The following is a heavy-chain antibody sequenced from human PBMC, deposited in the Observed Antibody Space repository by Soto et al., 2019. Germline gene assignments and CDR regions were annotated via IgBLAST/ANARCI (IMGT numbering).Heavy chain of an antibody. Sequence: PGGSLRLSCAASGFTFSDYYMSWIRQAPGKGLERVSYISSSSSYTNYADSVKGRFTISRDNAKNSLYLQMNSLRAEDTAVYYCARYWEVLLWFGELTSARYGMDVWGQGTTVTVSS. V-gene: IGHV3-11*03. J-gene: IGHJ6*02. D-gene: IGHD3-10*01. CDR3: ARYWEVLLWFGELTSARYGMDV. CDR1: GFTFSDYY. CDR2: ISSSSSYT.